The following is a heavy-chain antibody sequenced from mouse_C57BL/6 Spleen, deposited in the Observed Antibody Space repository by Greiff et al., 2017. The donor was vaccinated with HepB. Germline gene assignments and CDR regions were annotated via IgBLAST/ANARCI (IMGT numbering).Heavy chain of an antibody. V-gene: IGHV1-5*01. CDR3: TREGIDSSDYEDAMDY. D-gene: IGHD3-2*02. J-gene: IGHJ4*01. Sequence: EVQLQQSGTVLARPGASVKMSCKTSGYTFTSYWMHRVKQRPGQGLEWIGAIYPGNSDTSYNQKFKGKAKLTAVTSASTAYMELSSLTNEDSAVYYCTREGIDSSDYEDAMDYWGQGTSVTVSS. CDR2: IYPGNSDT. CDR1: GYTFTSYW.